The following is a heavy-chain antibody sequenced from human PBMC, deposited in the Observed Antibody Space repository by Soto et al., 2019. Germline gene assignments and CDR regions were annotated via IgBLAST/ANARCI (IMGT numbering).Heavy chain of an antibody. Sequence: EAQLVESGGGLVQPGGSLRLSCVASGFTFSSYPMNWVRQPPGKGLEWVSHIRETSSDVIYADSVKGRFTISRDNAKNSLYLQMDSLRDEDTAVYYCASDSQFAFDIWGQGTMVTVSA. V-gene: IGHV3-48*02. CDR2: IRETSSDV. CDR1: GFTFSSYP. CDR3: ASDSQFAFDI. J-gene: IGHJ3*02.